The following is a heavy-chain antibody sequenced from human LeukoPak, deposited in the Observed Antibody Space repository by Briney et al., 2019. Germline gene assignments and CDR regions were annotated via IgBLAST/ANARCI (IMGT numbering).Heavy chain of an antibody. D-gene: IGHD4-17*01. Sequence: VASVKVSCKASGYTFTSYGISWVRQAPGQGLEWMGWISAYNGNTNYAQKLQGRVTMTTDTSTSTAYMELRSLRSDDTAVYYCARGYGDPYTPGYYYGMDVWGQGTTVTVSS. V-gene: IGHV1-18*01. J-gene: IGHJ6*02. CDR1: GYTFTSYG. CDR2: ISAYNGNT. CDR3: ARGYGDPYTPGYYYGMDV.